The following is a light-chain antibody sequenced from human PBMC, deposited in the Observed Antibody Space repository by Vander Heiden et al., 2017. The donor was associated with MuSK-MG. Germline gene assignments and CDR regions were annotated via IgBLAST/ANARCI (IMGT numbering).Light chain of an antibody. CDR3: QVWDSRSDHWV. CDR2: EDS. V-gene: IGLV3-21*02. Sequence: YVLTQPPSVAVAPGQTPRITCGGDNIGGKNVHWYQKRPGQAPVLVVYEDSYRPSGIPERFSGSNSGNTATLTVSRVEAGDEADFYCQVWDSRSDHWVFGGGTKLTVV. CDR1: NIGGKN. J-gene: IGLJ3*02.